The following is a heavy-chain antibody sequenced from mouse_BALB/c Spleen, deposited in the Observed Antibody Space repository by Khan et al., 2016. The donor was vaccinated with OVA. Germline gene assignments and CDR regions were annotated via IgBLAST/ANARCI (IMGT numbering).Heavy chain of an antibody. V-gene: IGHV5-12*02. D-gene: IGHD1-1*02. CDR1: GFTFTDYY. CDR3: AREGDGGVLAY. CDR2: ISNRGTTT. Sequence: EVELVESGGGFMQPGGSLKLSCATSGFTFTDYYMYWVRQTPEKRLEWVAYISNRGTTTYYPDTVRGRFTISRDNDKNTLYLQMRRLGSDDTAIYCCAREGDGGVLAYWGQGTLVTVSA. J-gene: IGHJ3*01.